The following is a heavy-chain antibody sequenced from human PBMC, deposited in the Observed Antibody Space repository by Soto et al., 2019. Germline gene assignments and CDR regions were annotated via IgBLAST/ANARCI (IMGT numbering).Heavy chain of an antibody. CDR2: IDPSGGGT. J-gene: IGHJ5*02. Sequence: ASVKVSCKASGYTFTNYYMHWVRQAPGQGLEWMGIIDPSGGGTSYAQKFQGRLTMTRDTSTSTVYMELSSLRSGDTAVYYCARDRVDCSGGNCWRSVEDTWGQGTLVTVSS. CDR1: GYTFTNYY. D-gene: IGHD2-15*01. V-gene: IGHV1-46*01. CDR3: ARDRVDCSGGNCWRSVEDT.